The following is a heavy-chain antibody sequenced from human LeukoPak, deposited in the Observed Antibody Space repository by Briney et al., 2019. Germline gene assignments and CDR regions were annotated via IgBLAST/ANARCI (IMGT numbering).Heavy chain of an antibody. V-gene: IGHV4-30-4*01. D-gene: IGHD2-15*01. CDR2: IYYSGST. J-gene: IGHJ4*02. Sequence: SETLSLTCTVSGGSISSGDYYWSWIRQLPGKGLEWIGYIYYSGSTYYNPSLKSRVTISVDTSKNQFSLKLSSVTAADTAVYYCARGHSGGSCQVDYWGQGTLVTVSS. CDR1: GGSISSGDYY. CDR3: ARGHSGGSCQVDY.